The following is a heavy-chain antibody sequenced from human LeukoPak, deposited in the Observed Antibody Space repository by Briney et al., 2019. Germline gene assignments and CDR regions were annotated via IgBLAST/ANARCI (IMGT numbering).Heavy chain of an antibody. Sequence: SETLSLTCAVSGGSISSGGYSWSWIRQPPGKGLEWIGYIYHSGSTYYNPSLKSRVTISVDRSKNQFSLKLSSVTAADTAVYYCARAYEWLVIGFDYWGQGTLVTVSS. D-gene: IGHD6-19*01. J-gene: IGHJ4*02. CDR2: IYHSGST. CDR1: GGSISSGGYS. CDR3: ARAYEWLVIGFDY. V-gene: IGHV4-30-2*01.